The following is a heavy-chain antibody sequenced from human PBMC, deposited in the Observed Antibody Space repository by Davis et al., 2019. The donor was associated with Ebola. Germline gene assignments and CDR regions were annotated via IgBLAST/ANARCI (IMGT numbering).Heavy chain of an antibody. J-gene: IGHJ6*03. CDR1: GYTFTGYY. D-gene: IGHD1-26*01. V-gene: IGHV1-2*04. CDR2: INPNSGGT. Sequence: ASVKVSCKASGYTFTGYYMHWVRQAPGQGLEWMGWINPNSGGTNYAQKFQGWVTMTRDTSISTAYMELSRLRSDDTAVYYCARGGGSYTLEPYYIYYMDVWGKGTTVTVSS. CDR3: ARGGGSYTLEPYYIYYMDV.